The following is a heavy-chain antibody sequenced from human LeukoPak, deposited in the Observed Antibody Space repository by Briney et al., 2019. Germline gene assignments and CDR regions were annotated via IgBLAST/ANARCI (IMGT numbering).Heavy chain of an antibody. CDR3: ARELVRITMVRGVIDY. J-gene: IGHJ4*02. V-gene: IGHV1-46*01. CDR1: AYTLTSYY. CDR2: INPSGGST. Sequence: ASVKVSCKASAYTLTSYYMHWVRQAPGQGLEWMGIINPSGGSTSYAQKFQGRVTMTRDMSTSTVYMELSSLRSDDTAVYYCARELVRITMVRGVIDYWGQGPLVTVSS. D-gene: IGHD3-10*01.